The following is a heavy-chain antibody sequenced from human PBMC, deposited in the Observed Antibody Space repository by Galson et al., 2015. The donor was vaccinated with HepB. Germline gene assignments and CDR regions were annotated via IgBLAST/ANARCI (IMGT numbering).Heavy chain of an antibody. CDR3: ARIVDQGGKGAYFVR. J-gene: IGHJ2*01. V-gene: IGHV3-9*01. Sequence: SLRLSCAATGFNFHHYAMHWVRQAPGKGLEWVSGISGSTDYIVYAESVRGRFTISRDNAKNSLYLQMDSLRTEDTALYYCARIVDQGGKGAYFVRWGRGCLVTVPS. CDR2: ISGSTDYI. D-gene: IGHD1-26*01. CDR1: GFNFHHYA.